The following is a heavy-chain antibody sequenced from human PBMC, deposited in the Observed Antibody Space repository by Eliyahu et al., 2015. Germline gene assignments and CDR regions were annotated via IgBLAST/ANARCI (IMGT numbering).Heavy chain of an antibody. CDR3: ARGRGSGSWSLDY. CDR1: GXTFTSFD. Sequence: QVQLVQSGAEVKKPGASVKVXCKASGXTFTSFDINWVRQATGQGLEWMGWMKPNSGNAAYAQRFQGRVTLTRDTSRGTAYMELSNLKSDDTAFYXCARGRGSGSWSLDYWGQGTLVTVSS. CDR2: MKPNSGNA. V-gene: IGHV1-8*01. D-gene: IGHD1-26*01. J-gene: IGHJ4*02.